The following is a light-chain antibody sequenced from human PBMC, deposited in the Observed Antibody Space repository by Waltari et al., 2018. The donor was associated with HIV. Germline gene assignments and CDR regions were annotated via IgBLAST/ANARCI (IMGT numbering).Light chain of an antibody. J-gene: IGLJ2*01. V-gene: IGLV7-46*01. CDR3: LLSYSGARLVV. CDR2: DTS. Sequence: QAVVTQEPSLTVSPGGTVPLTCGSSTGAVTSGHYPYWFQQKPGQAPRTLIYDTSNNHSWTPARFSGSLLGGKAALTLSGAQPEDEAEYYCLLSYSGARLVVFGGGTKLTVL. CDR1: TGAVTSGHY.